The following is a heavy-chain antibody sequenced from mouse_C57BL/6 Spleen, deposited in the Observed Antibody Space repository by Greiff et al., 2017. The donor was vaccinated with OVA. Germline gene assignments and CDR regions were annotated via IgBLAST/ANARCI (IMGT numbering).Heavy chain of an antibody. D-gene: IGHD2-4*01. J-gene: IGHJ3*01. CDR1: GYSITSGYY. CDR3: ARYYDYDLAY. Sequence: EVHLVESGPGLVKPSQSLSLTCSVTGYSITSGYYWNWIRQFPGNKLEWMGYISYDGSNNYNPSLKNRISITRDTSKNQFFLKLNSVTTEDTATYYCARYYDYDLAYWGQGTLVTVSA. CDR2: ISYDGSN. V-gene: IGHV3-6*01.